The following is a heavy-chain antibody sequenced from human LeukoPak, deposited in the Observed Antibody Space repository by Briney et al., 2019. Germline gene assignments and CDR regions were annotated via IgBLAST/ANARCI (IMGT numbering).Heavy chain of an antibody. J-gene: IGHJ4*02. CDR2: TYTSGST. CDR3: ARAHYQLLSLDY. D-gene: IGHD2-2*01. CDR1: GGSISSGSYY. V-gene: IGHV4-61*02. Sequence: APQTLSLTCTVSGGSISSGSYYWSWIRQPAGKGLEWIGRTYTSGSTNYNPSLKSRVTISVDTSKNQFSLKLSSVTAADTAVYYCARAHYQLLSLDYWGQGTLVTVSS.